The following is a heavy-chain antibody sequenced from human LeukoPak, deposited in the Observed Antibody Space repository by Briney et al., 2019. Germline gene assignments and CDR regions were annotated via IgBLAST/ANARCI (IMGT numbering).Heavy chain of an antibody. CDR1: GGSISTQY. V-gene: IGHV4-59*11. CDR2: IFYSGSA. J-gene: IGHJ5*01. D-gene: IGHD1-14*01. CDR3: ARVSVGGTGPDS. Sequence: TSETLSLTYTVSGGSISTQYRRWIRQPPGKGLEWVGFIFYSGSATYNPSLQSRVTISLDTPNTQFSLPLSSVTAADTAVYYCARVSVGGTGPDSWGQGALVTVAS.